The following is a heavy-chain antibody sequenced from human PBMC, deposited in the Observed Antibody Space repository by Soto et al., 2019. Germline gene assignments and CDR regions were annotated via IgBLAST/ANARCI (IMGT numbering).Heavy chain of an antibody. Sequence: QVQLVQSGAEVKKPGASVKVSCKASGYTFTSYGISWVRQAPGQGLEWMGWISGYNGNRNYAQKLXGRVXMXSDTSTSTAYMELRSLRSDDTAVYYCARAWGYFGDYWGQGTLVTVSS. CDR2: ISGYNGNR. D-gene: IGHD2-15*01. CDR1: GYTFTSYG. CDR3: ARAWGYFGDY. J-gene: IGHJ4*02. V-gene: IGHV1-18*01.